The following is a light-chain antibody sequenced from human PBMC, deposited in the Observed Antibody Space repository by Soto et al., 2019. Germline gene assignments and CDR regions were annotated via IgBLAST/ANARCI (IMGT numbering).Light chain of an antibody. V-gene: IGLV7-46*01. CDR1: TGAVTSGHY. J-gene: IGLJ3*02. CDR3: LLYYSGARV. Sequence: QSAVTQEPSLTVSPGGTVTLTCGSSTGAVTSGHYPYWFQKRPGQAPRTLIYDISVKHSWTPARFSGSLLGDKAALTLSGAQPEDEADYYCLLYYSGARVFGGGTKLTVL. CDR2: DIS.